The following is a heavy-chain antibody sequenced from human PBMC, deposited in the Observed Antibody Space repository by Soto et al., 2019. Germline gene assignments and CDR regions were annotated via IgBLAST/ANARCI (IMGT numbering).Heavy chain of an antibody. V-gene: IGHV4-59*01. CDR3: AKGGSGSYSNAFDI. J-gene: IGHJ3*02. CDR2: IYYSGST. Sequence: PSETLSLTCTVSGGSISGYYWSWIRQPPGKGLEWIGYIYYSGSTNYNPSLKSRVTISVDTSKNQFSLKLSSVTAADTAVYYCAKGGSGSYSNAFDIWGQGTMVTVSS. CDR1: GGSISGYY. D-gene: IGHD3-10*01.